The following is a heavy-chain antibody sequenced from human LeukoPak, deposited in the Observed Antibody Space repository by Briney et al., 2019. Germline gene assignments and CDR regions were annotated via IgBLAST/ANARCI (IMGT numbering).Heavy chain of an antibody. J-gene: IGHJ4*02. V-gene: IGHV1-2*06. CDR3: ARELVGAEFDY. CDR1: GYTFTGYY. CDR2: INPSSGDT. Sequence: ASVKVSCKASGYTFTGYYIHWVRRAPGQGLEWMGRINPSSGDTDYAQKFQGRVTMTRDTSISTAYVEFLRLRFDDTAVYYCARELVGAEFDYWGQGTLVTVSS. D-gene: IGHD1-26*01.